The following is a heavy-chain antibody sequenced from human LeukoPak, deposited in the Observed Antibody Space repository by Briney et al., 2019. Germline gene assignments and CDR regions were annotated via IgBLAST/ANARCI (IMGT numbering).Heavy chain of an antibody. CDR2: IYYSGST. Sequence: SETLSLTCTVSGGSISSYYWSWIRQPPGKGLEWIGYIYYSGSTNYNPSLKSRVTISVDTSKNQFSLKLSSVTAADTAVYYCARDRAAVAGIGEFDYWGQGTLVTVSS. V-gene: IGHV4-59*01. CDR3: ARDRAAVAGIGEFDY. J-gene: IGHJ4*02. CDR1: GGSISSYY. D-gene: IGHD6-19*01.